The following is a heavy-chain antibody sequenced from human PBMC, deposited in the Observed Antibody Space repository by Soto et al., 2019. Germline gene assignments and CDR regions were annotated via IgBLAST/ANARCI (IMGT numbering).Heavy chain of an antibody. J-gene: IGHJ6*02. V-gene: IGHV3-15*07. Sequence: PGGSLRLSCAASGFTFSNAWMNWVRQAPGKGLEWVGRIKSKTDGGTTDYAAPVKGRFTISRDDSKNTLYLQMNSLKTEDTAVYYCTTSYYDFWSGYFKYYYYYGMDVWGQGTTVTVSS. CDR2: IKSKTDGGTT. CDR3: TTSYYDFWSGYFKYYYYYGMDV. CDR1: GFTFSNAW. D-gene: IGHD3-3*01.